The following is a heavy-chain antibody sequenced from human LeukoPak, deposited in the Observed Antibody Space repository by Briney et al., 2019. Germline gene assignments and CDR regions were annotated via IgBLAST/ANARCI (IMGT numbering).Heavy chain of an antibody. CDR1: GFTFSDYY. CDR3: AREFTILKKNWFDP. V-gene: IGHV3-11*01. Sequence: GGSLGLSCAASGFTFSDYYMSWIRQAPGKGLEWVSYISSSGSTIYYADSVKGRFTISRDNAKNSLYLQMNSLRAEDTAVYYCAREFTILKKNWFDPWGQGTLVTVSS. CDR2: ISSSGSTI. D-gene: IGHD3-3*01. J-gene: IGHJ5*02.